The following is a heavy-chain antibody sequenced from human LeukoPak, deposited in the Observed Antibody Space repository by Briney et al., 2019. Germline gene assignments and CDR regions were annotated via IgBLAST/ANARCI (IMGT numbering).Heavy chain of an antibody. CDR3: ARLTMPTGPGDY. D-gene: IGHD4/OR15-4a*01. CDR2: IHYSGSA. Sequence: SETLSLTCTGSGGSISSSSYCWSWIRQPPGTGLEWIGYIHYSGSANYNPSIKSRVTISVDPSKNLLSLKLTSVTAADTGVYYCARLTMPTGPGDYWGQGTLVTVSS. J-gene: IGHJ4*02. V-gene: IGHV4-61*03. CDR1: GGSISSSSYC.